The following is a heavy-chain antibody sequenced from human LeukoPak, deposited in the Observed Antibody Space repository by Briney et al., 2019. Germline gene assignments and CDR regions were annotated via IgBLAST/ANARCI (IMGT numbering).Heavy chain of an antibody. Sequence: PGGSLRLSCVASGFAFNNYWMTWVRQAPGKGLECVASVNEDESEKYYVDSVKGRFTISRDNAKNSVFLQMNSLRAEDTAMYYCARDEGLFAYWGQGALVTVSS. D-gene: IGHD3/OR15-3a*01. V-gene: IGHV3-7*01. CDR3: ARDEGLFAY. J-gene: IGHJ4*02. CDR2: VNEDESEK. CDR1: GFAFNNYW.